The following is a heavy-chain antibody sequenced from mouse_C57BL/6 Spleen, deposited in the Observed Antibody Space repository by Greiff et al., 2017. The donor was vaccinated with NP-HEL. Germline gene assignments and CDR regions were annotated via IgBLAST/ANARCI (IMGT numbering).Heavy chain of an antibody. CDR2: ISYDGSN. J-gene: IGHJ4*01. CDR3: ARVGTKYYAMDY. V-gene: IGHV3-6*01. CDR1: GYSITSGYY. D-gene: IGHD2-3*01. Sequence: EVQLQQSGPGLVKPSQSLSLTCSVTGYSITSGYYWNWIRQFPGNKLEWMGYISYDGSNNYNPSLKNRISITRDTSKNQFFLKLNSVTTEDTATYYCARVGTKYYAMDYWGQGTSVTVSS.